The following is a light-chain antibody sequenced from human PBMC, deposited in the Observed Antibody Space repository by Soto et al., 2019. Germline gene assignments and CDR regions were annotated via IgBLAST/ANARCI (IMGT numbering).Light chain of an antibody. Sequence: ETVLTQSPGTLSLSPGDRATLSCRASQSVSSAYLAWYQQKPGQAPRLLIYGASSRATGIPDRFSGSGSGTDFHLTISRLEPEDFAVYYCQQYATSRWTFGQGTKVEIK. J-gene: IGKJ1*01. CDR2: GAS. V-gene: IGKV3-20*01. CDR1: QSVSSAY. CDR3: QQYATSRWT.